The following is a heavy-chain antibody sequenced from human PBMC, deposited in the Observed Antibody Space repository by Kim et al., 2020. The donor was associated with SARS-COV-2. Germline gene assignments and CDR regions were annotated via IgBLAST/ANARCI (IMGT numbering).Heavy chain of an antibody. Sequence: GGSLRLSCAASGFTVNTNYLTWVRQAPGKGLEWVSLIYAGGDAFYTDSVKGRFTISRDDSKNTMYLQMNSLRAEDTAVYYCARCNPIVGATHFEDWGLATLVTVSS. J-gene: IGHJ4*02. V-gene: IGHV3-66*01. CDR3: ARCNPIVGATHFED. CDR2: IYAGGDA. CDR1: GFTVNTNY. D-gene: IGHD1-26*01.